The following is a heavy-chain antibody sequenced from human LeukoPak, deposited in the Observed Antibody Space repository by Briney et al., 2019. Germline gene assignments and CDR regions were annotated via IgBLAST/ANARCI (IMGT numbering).Heavy chain of an antibody. J-gene: IGHJ4*02. V-gene: IGHV4-59*08. D-gene: IGHD5-18*01. Sequence: SETLSLTCTVSGGSMRSYYWSWIRQPPGKGLELIGYVYYSGTANYNPSLESRVTILVDTSKNQFSLKLNSVTAADTAVYYCTRQVLHTAMDYWGQGTLVTVSS. CDR2: VYYSGTA. CDR1: GGSMRSYY. CDR3: TRQVLHTAMDY.